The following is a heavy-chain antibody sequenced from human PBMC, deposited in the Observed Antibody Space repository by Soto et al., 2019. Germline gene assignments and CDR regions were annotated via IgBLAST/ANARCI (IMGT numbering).Heavy chain of an antibody. D-gene: IGHD3-3*01. V-gene: IGHV3-7*01. CDR2: IKQDGSEK. CDR1: GFTFSSYW. CDR3: ARDITIFGVSENWFDP. Sequence: VQLVESGGGLVQPGGSLRLSCAASGFTFSSYWMSWVRQAPGKGLEWVANIKQDGSEKYYVDSVKGRFTISRDNAKNSLYLQMNSLRAEDTAVYYCARDITIFGVSENWFDPWGQGTLVTVSS. J-gene: IGHJ5*02.